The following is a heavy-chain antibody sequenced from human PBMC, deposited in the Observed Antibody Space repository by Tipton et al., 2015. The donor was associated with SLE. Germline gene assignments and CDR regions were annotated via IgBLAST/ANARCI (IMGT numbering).Heavy chain of an antibody. CDR3: ASVVVPAAIVSYMDV. CDR2: IYYSGST. V-gene: IGHV4-59*12. J-gene: IGHJ6*03. Sequence: TLSLTCTVSGVSISNYYWTWIRQPPGKGLEWIGYIYYSGSTYYNPSLKSRVTISVDTSKNQFSLKLSSVTAADTAVYYCASVVVPAAIVSYMDVWGKGTTVTVSS. D-gene: IGHD2-2*02. CDR1: GVSISNYY.